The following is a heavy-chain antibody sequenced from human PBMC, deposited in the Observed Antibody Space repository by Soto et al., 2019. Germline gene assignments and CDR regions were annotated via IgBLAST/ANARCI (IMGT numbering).Heavy chain of an antibody. CDR2: INQDGSGT. V-gene: IGHV3-7*03. D-gene: IGHD6-19*01. Sequence: GGSLRFSCAASGFTFSSYAMHWVRQAPGKGLEWVANINQDGSGTYYVDSVKGRFTISRDNAKNSLYLQMNSLRAEDTAVYYCARYFRGSGRYFFDHWGQGTLVTVSS. CDR3: ARYFRGSGRYFFDH. J-gene: IGHJ4*02. CDR1: GFTFSSYA.